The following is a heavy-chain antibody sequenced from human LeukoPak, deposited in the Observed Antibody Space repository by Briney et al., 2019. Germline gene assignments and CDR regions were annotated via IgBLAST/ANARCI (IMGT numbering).Heavy chain of an antibody. CDR3: ARDFHVPHRYDSSGYYYRAQYYFDY. V-gene: IGHV4-4*07. J-gene: IGHJ4*02. D-gene: IGHD3-22*01. Sequence: SETLSLTCTVSGGSISSYYWSWIRQPAGKGLEWIGRIYTSGSTNYNPSLKSRVTMSVDTSKNQFSLKLSSVTAADTAVYYCARDFHVPHRYDSSGYYYRAQYYFDYWGQGTLVTVSS. CDR1: GGSISSYY. CDR2: IYTSGST.